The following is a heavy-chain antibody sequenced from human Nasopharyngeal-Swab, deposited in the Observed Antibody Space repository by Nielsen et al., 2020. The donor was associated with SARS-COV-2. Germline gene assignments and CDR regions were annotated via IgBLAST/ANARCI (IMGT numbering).Heavy chain of an antibody. CDR3: ARQMDYYGSGSPPGY. J-gene: IGHJ4*02. Sequence: GESLQISCKGSGYSFTSYWIGWVRQMPGKGLEWMGIIYPGDSDTRYSPSFQGQVTISADKSISPAYLQWSSLKASYTAMHYFARQMDYYGSGSPPGYWGQGTLVTVSS. CDR2: IYPGDSDT. V-gene: IGHV5-51*01. CDR1: GYSFTSYW. D-gene: IGHD3-10*01.